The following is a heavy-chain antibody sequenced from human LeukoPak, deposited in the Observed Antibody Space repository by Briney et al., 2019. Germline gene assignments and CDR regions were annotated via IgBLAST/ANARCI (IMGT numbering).Heavy chain of an antibody. D-gene: IGHD3-3*01. CDR1: GVXVSSTD. Sequence: GGSLRLSCGVSGVXVSSTDMSWVRQAPGKGLEWVSVIFSGGGTYYTGSVKGRFTISRDNSKNTLYLQMNSLRAEDTAVYYCARDLDGPENYWGQGTLVTVSS. V-gene: IGHV3-53*01. CDR2: IFSGGGT. J-gene: IGHJ4*02. CDR3: ARDLDGPENY.